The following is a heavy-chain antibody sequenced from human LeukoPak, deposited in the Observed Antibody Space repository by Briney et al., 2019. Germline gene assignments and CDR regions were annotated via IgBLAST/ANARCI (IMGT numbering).Heavy chain of an antibody. J-gene: IGHJ6*03. D-gene: IGHD6-13*01. Sequence: ASVKVSCKASGYTLSSYYMHWVRQAPGQGLEWMGIIYPSGGSTNYAQKFQGRVTMTSGTSTSTVYMELSSLRSEDTAVYYCARGGEDSSSWGIYYYYYYYMDVWGKGTTVTVSS. V-gene: IGHV1-46*01. CDR2: IYPSGGST. CDR3: ARGGEDSSSWGIYYYYYYYMDV. CDR1: GYTLSSYY.